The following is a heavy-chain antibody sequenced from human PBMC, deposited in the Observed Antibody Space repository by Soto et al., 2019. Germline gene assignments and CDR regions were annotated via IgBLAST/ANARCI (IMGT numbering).Heavy chain of an antibody. CDR3: ARNLKEGFGELHY. J-gene: IGHJ4*02. Sequence: QEELQESGPGLVKPSGTLSLTCGVSSGSISISNWWSWVRQPPGKGLEWIGEIYHSGSTNYNPSLKSRVTISVDKSKNQFSLKLRSVTAADTAVYYCARNLKEGFGELHYWGQGTLVTVSS. D-gene: IGHD3-10*01. CDR2: IYHSGST. V-gene: IGHV4-4*02. CDR1: SGSISISNW.